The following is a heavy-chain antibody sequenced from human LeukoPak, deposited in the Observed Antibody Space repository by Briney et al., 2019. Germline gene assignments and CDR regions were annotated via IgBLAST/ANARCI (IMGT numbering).Heavy chain of an antibody. CDR3: AKDRLIWTGYHTWFDP. CDR1: GVTFSSYA. J-gene: IGHJ5*02. D-gene: IGHD3/OR15-3a*01. V-gene: IGHV3-23*01. Sequence: GGSLSLSCAASGVTFSSYAMSWVRQAPGKGLEWVSGISASGGSTYYADSVKGRFTISRDNSKNTLYLEMNSLRAEDTAIYYCAKDRLIWTGYHTWFDPWGRGTLVTVSS. CDR2: ISASGGST.